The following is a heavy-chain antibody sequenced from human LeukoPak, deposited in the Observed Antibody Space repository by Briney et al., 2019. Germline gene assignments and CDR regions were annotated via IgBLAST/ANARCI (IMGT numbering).Heavy chain of an antibody. CDR2: ISGSGDRT. V-gene: IGHV3-23*01. J-gene: IGHJ4*02. CDR1: GFTFNSYA. CDR3: AKEVGATMLGRLHY. Sequence: PGGSLRLSCAASGFTFNSYAMSWVRQAPGKGLEWVSGISGSGDRTYYAESVKGRFTISRDNSKNTLDVQMNSLRAEDTAVYYCAKEVGATMLGRLHYWGQGALVTVSS. D-gene: IGHD1-26*01.